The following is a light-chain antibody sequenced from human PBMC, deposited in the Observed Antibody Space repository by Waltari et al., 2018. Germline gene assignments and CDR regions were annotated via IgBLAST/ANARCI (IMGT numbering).Light chain of an antibody. Sequence: QSVLTQPPSMSGTPGQRVTISCSGSSSNIGNNYVCWYQQLPGTAPKLLIYNSDQRPSGVPDRFSGSTSGTSAPLAISGRRSEDDGDYYCAAWDDSVTGEVFGGGTRLTVL. J-gene: IGLJ3*02. CDR3: AAWDDSVTGEV. CDR2: NSD. CDR1: SSNIGNNY. V-gene: IGLV1-47*01.